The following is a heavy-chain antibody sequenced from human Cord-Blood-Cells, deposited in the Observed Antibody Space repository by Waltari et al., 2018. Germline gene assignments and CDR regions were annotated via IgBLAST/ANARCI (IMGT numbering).Heavy chain of an antibody. V-gene: IGHV1-69*01. D-gene: IGHD2-2*01. CDR3: ARSLGYCSSTSCYDAFDI. J-gene: IGHJ3*02. CDR1: DGPFSTYA. CDR2: IIPIFGTA. Sequence: QGQLVRSGAEVTKPGSSVQASCKVADGPFSTYAISWVGQARGPRLEWMGGIIPIFGTANYAQKFQGRVTMTADESASTAYMELSSLRSEDTAVYYCARSLGYCSSTSCYDAFDIWGQGTMVTVSS.